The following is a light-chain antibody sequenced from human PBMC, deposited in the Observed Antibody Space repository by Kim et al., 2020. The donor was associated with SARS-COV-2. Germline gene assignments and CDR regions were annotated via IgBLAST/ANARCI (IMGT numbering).Light chain of an antibody. CDR1: RIRSKD. Sequence: PRVSARIPCGGNRIRSKDERWYPQKPGQAPVLVIYYDADRPSGIPERFSGSNSGNTATLTISRVEDGDEADYYCQVWDTNSDHWVFGGGTQLTVL. CDR2: YDA. CDR3: QVWDTNSDHWV. V-gene: IGLV3-21*04. J-gene: IGLJ3*02.